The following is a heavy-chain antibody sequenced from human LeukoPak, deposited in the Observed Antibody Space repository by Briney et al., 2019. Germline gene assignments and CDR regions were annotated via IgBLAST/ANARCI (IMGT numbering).Heavy chain of an antibody. D-gene: IGHD6-13*01. Sequence: GGSLRLSCAASGFTFSSYSMNWVRQAPGKGLEWVSYISSSSSTIYYADSVKDRFTISRDNSKSTLYLQMNSLRAEDTAVYYCAKDRYSGLNTIDYWGQGTLVTVSS. V-gene: IGHV3-48*01. CDR1: GFTFSSYS. CDR3: AKDRYSGLNTIDY. J-gene: IGHJ4*02. CDR2: ISSSSSTI.